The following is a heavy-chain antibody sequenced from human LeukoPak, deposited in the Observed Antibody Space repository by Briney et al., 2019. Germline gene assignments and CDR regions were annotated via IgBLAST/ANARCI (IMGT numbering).Heavy chain of an antibody. CDR2: IRSKAYGGTT. D-gene: IGHD3-10*01. V-gene: IGHV3-49*04. Sequence: GGSLRLSCTASGFTFGDYAMSWVRQAPGKGLEWVGLIRSKAYGGTTEYAASVKDRFTISRDDSKSIAYLQMNSLKTEDTAVYYCTRARWFGSYYFDYWGQGTLVTVSS. J-gene: IGHJ4*02. CDR3: TRARWFGSYYFDY. CDR1: GFTFGDYA.